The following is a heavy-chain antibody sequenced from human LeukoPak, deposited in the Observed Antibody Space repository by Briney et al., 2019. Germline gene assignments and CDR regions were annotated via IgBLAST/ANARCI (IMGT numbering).Heavy chain of an antibody. D-gene: IGHD1-14*01. V-gene: IGHV1-18*01. Sequence: GASVKVSCKASGYTFTSYGISWVRQAHGQGLEWMGWISAYNGNTNYAQKLQGRVTMTTDTSTSTAYMELRSLRSDDTAVYYCARDPSPESFPRSQGTDFDYWGQGTLVTVSS. J-gene: IGHJ4*02. CDR3: ARDPSPESFPRSQGTDFDY. CDR1: GYTFTSYG. CDR2: ISAYNGNT.